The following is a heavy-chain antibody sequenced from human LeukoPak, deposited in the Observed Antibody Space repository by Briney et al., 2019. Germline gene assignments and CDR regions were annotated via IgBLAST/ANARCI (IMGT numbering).Heavy chain of an antibody. CDR2: IIGSAGST. CDR1: GFTFSSYA. V-gene: IGHV3-23*01. Sequence: GGSLSLSCEPSGFTFSSYAMNWVRQARGKGLEWVSIIIGSAGSTYYADSVKGRFTISRDNSKNTLFLQMNSLRAEDTAVYYCAKDRSLDGGNSNGYFDSWGQGTLVTVSS. D-gene: IGHD4-23*01. CDR3: AKDRSLDGGNSNGYFDS. J-gene: IGHJ4*02.